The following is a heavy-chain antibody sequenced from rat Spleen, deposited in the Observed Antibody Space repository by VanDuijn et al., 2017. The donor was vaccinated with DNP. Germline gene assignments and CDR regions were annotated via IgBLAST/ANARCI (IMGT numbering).Heavy chain of an antibody. D-gene: IGHD1-1*01. CDR3: ATDLLQWAGFDY. CDR1: GFTFSNYY. J-gene: IGHJ2*01. V-gene: IGHV5-27*01. Sequence: EVQLVESGGGLVQPGRSLKLSCAASGFTFSNYYMAWVRQAPTKGLEWVASLSPSGGSTYYPDSVKGRFTISRDNAKITQYRQMDSLRSEDTATYYCATDLLQWAGFDYWGQGVMVTVSS. CDR2: LSPSGGST.